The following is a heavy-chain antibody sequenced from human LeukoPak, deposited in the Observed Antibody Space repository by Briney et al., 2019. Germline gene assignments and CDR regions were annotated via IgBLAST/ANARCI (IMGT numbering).Heavy chain of an antibody. V-gene: IGHV3-20*04. D-gene: IGHD6-13*01. J-gene: IGHJ4*02. CDR3: AKDLDPAEAAAPSGY. CDR2: LNWNGGST. CDR1: GFTFEKHG. Sequence: PGGSLRPSCAASGFTFEKHGMSWVRQVPGKGLEWVSGLNWNGGSTGYADSVKGRFTISRDNAKKSLYLQMNSLRAEDTAVYYCAKDLDPAEAAAPSGYWGQGTLVTVSS.